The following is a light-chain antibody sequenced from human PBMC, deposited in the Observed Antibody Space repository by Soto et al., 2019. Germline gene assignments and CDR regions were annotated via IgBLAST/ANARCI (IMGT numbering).Light chain of an antibody. CDR3: QQYGSSPWT. Sequence: EIVLTQSPGTLSLSPGERATLSCRASQSVSSSYLAWYQQKPGHPPRLLIYGASSRATGIPDRFSGSGSGTDFTLTISRLEPEDFAVYYCQQYGSSPWTFGQGTKVDIK. CDR2: GAS. J-gene: IGKJ1*01. CDR1: QSVSSSY. V-gene: IGKV3-20*01.